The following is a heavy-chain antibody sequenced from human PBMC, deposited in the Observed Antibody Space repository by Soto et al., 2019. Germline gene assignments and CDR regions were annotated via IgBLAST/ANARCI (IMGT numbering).Heavy chain of an antibody. V-gene: IGHV4-59*08. CDR2: IHYSGNT. J-gene: IGHJ4*02. Sequence: PSETLSLTCTVSGGSISSYYWSWIRQSPGKGLEWIGYIHYSGNTNYNPSLKSRVTISVDTSKNQFSLKLSSVTAADTAVYFCARHGLTAYMAYYFDFWGQGTLVTVSS. D-gene: IGHD3-16*01. CDR1: GGSISSYY. CDR3: ARHGLTAYMAYYFDF.